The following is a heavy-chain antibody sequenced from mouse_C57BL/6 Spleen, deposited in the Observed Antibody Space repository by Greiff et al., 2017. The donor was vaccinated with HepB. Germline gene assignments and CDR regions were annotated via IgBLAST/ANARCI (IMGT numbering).Heavy chain of an antibody. J-gene: IGHJ3*01. Sequence: EVQLQQSGPVLVKPGASVKMSCKASGYTFTDYYMNWVKQSHGKSLEWIGVINPYNGGTSYNQKFKGKATLTVDKSSSTAYMELNSLTSEDSAVYYCARQDEIYYGNPWFAYWGQGTLVTVSA. CDR3: ARQDEIYYGNPWFAY. CDR1: GYTFTDYY. V-gene: IGHV1-19*01. CDR2: INPYNGGT. D-gene: IGHD2-1*01.